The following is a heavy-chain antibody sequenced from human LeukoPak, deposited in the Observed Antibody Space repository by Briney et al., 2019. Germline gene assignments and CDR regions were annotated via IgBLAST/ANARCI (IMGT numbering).Heavy chain of an antibody. J-gene: IGHJ4*02. V-gene: IGHV3-7*01. CDR1: GFIFSNNW. CDR3: TRDDFSGSYCD. CDR2: IKGDGSET. Sequence: GSLRLSCAASGFIFSNNWMSWVRQAPGKGLEWVANIKGDGSETYYVDSVKGRFTISRDNTRNSLYLQMNSLRADDTATYYCTRDDFSGSYCDWGQGTLVTVSS. D-gene: IGHD1-26*01.